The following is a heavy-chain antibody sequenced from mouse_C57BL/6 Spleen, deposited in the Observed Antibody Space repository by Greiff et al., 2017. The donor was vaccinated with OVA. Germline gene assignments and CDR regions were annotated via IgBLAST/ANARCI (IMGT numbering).Heavy chain of an antibody. J-gene: IGHJ3*01. Sequence: EVMLVESGGGLVKPGGSLKLSCAASGFTFSDYGMHWVRQAPEKGLEWVAYISSGSSTIYYADTVKGRFTISRDNAKNTLFLQMTSLRSEDTAMYYCARYDYDGLAYWGQGTLVTVSA. CDR1: GFTFSDYG. CDR3: ARYDYDGLAY. V-gene: IGHV5-17*01. D-gene: IGHD2-4*01. CDR2: ISSGSSTI.